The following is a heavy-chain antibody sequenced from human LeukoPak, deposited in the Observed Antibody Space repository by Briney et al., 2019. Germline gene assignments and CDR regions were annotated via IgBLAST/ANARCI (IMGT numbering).Heavy chain of an antibody. CDR2: ISYDGSNK. D-gene: IGHD2-15*01. J-gene: IGHJ4*02. V-gene: IGHV3-30*18. CDR1: GFTFSSYA. CDR3: AKERVVVVAATSDY. Sequence: PGGSLRLSCAASGFTFSSYAMHWVRQAPGKGLEWVAVISYDGSNKYYTDSVKGRFTISRDNSKNTLYLQMNSLRAEDTAVYYCAKERVVVVAATSDYWGQGTLVTVSS.